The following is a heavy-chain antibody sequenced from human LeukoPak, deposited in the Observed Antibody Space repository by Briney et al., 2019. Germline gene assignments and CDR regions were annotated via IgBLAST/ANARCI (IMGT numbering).Heavy chain of an antibody. CDR1: GGSISSSSYY. D-gene: IGHD2-21*02. J-gene: IGHJ4*02. V-gene: IGHV4-39*01. CDR2: IYYSGST. Sequence: PSETLSLTCTVSGGSISSSSYYWGWIRQPPGKGLEWIGSIYYSGSTYHNPSLKSRVTISVDTSKNQFSLKLSSVTAADTAVYYCASDCGGDCYSGIENYFDYWGQGTLVTVSS. CDR3: ASDCGGDCYSGIENYFDY.